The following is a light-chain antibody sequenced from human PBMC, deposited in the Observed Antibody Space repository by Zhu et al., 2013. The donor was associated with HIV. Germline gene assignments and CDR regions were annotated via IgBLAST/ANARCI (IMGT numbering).Light chain of an antibody. V-gene: IGKV1-5*01. Sequence: DIQMTQSPSALSASVGDRVTITCRASQSISYWLAWYQQKPGKAPKLLIYYASTLESGVPSRFSGSGSGTEFTLTISSLQPDDFATYYCQQYDSYSGTFGQGTKVEIK. CDR1: QSISYW. CDR2: YAS. J-gene: IGKJ1*01. CDR3: QQYDSYSGT.